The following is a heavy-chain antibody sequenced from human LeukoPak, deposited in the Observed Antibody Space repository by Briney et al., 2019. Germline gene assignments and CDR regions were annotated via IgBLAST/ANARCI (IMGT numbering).Heavy chain of an antibody. CDR3: AGDRGSYGLDY. CDR2: ISAYNGNT. V-gene: IGHV1-18*04. D-gene: IGHD3-16*01. Sequence: GASVKVSYKASGYTVTRYYMHWVRQAPGQGLEWMGWISAYNGNTNYAQKLQGRVTMTTDTSTSTAYMELRSMRSDDTAVYYCAGDRGSYGLDYWGQGTLVTVSS. CDR1: GYTVTRYY. J-gene: IGHJ4*02.